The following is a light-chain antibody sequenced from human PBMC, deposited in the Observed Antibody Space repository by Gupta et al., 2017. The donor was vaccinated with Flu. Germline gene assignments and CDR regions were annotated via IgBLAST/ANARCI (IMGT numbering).Light chain of an antibody. V-gene: IGLV1-40*01. Sequence: TQPPSVSGAPGQRVTISCTGSSSNIGAGYGVHWYQQLPGSAPKLLIYSNSNRPSGVPDRFSGSKSGTSASLAITGLQAEDEADYYCQSYDSSLSGYYVFGTGTKVTVL. J-gene: IGLJ1*01. CDR1: SSNIGAGYG. CDR3: QSYDSSLSGYYV. CDR2: SNS.